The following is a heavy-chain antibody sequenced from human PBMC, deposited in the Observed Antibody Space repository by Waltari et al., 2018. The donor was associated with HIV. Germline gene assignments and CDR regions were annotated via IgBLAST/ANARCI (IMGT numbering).Heavy chain of an antibody. CDR1: GPPVSDYP. D-gene: IGHD2-21*02. CDR2: ISKAGTKK. J-gene: IGHJ4*02. CDR3: ARGIYCGSDCYSGLDS. V-gene: IGHV3-30-3*01. Sequence: QVQLVESGGGVVQAGRSLRLPCAASGPPVSDYPMYWVRQAPGKGLEWVAVISKAGTKKYYADSVKGRFTISRDNSNNALYLQMNSLTVEDTAVYYCARGIYCGSDCYSGLDSWGQGSLVTVSS.